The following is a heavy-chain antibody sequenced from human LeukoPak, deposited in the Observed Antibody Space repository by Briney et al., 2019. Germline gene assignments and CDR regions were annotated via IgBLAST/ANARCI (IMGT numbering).Heavy chain of an antibody. V-gene: IGHV4-61*02. J-gene: IGHJ3*02. CDR3: ASTNIVLMVYALNNDAFDI. D-gene: IGHD2-8*01. CDR2: IYTSGST. CDR1: GGSISSGSYY. Sequence: SETLSLTCTVSGGSISSGSYYWRWIRQPAGKGLEWIGRIYTSGSTNYNPSLKSRVTISVDTSKNQFSLKLSSVTAADTAVYYCASTNIVLMVYALNNDAFDIWGQGTMVTVSS.